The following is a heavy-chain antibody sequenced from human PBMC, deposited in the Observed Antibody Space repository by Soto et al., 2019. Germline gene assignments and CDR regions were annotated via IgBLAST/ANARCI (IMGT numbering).Heavy chain of an antibody. CDR3: ARESGDTASGYYYYGMDV. J-gene: IGHJ6*02. CDR2: IWYDGSNK. Sequence: PGGSLRLSCAASGFTFSSYGMHWVRQAPGKGLEWVAVIWYDGSNKYYADSVKGRFTISRDNSKNTLYLQMNSLRAEDTAVYYCARESGDTASGYYYYGMDVWGQGTTVTVSS. V-gene: IGHV3-33*01. D-gene: IGHD5-18*01. CDR1: GFTFSSYG.